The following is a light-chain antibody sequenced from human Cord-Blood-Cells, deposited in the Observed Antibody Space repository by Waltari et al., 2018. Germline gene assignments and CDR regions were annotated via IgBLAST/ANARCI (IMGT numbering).Light chain of an antibody. V-gene: IGLV4-69*01. Sequence: QLVLTQSPSASASLGASVKLPCTLSSGHSSYAIASPQQQPEKGPRYLMQLTSDGSHSKGDGIPDRFSGSSSGAERYLTISSLQSEDEADYYCQTWGTGIVVFGGGTKLTVL. J-gene: IGLJ2*01. CDR1: SGHSSYA. CDR2: LTSDGSH. CDR3: QTWGTGIVV.